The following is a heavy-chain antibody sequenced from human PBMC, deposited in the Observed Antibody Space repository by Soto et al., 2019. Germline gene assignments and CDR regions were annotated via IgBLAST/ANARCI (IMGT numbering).Heavy chain of an antibody. CDR2: IYYSGST. J-gene: IGHJ4*02. D-gene: IGHD6-19*01. V-gene: IGHV4-30-4*02. CDR3: ARAQYSSGWSIYFDY. CDR1: GGSISSGDYY. Sequence: TSETLSLTCTVSGGSISSGDYYWSWIRQPPGKGLEWIGYIYYSGSTYYNPSLKSRVTISVDTSKNQFSLKLSSVTAADTAVYYCARAQYSSGWSIYFDYCGQGTLVTV.